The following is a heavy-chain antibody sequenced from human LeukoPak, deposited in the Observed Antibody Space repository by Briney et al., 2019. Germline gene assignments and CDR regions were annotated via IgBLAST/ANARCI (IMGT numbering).Heavy chain of an antibody. Sequence: SETLSLTSAVYGGSFSGYYWSWIRQPPGKGLEWIGEINHSGSTNYNPSLKSRVTISVDTSKNQFSLKLSSVTAADTAVYYCARTTKYQFKWAGFDPWGQGTLVTVSS. CDR2: INHSGST. J-gene: IGHJ5*02. V-gene: IGHV4-34*01. CDR1: GGSFSGYY. CDR3: ARTTKYQFKWAGFDP. D-gene: IGHD2-2*01.